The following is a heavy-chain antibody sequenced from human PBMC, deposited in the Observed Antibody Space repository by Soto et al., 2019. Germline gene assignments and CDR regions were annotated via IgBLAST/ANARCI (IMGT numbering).Heavy chain of an antibody. J-gene: IGHJ4*02. Sequence: QVQLVESGGGLVKPGRSLRLSCAASGFTFSDYYMTWIRQAPGKGLEWVSYISSSSTYTNYADSVTGRFTISRDNAKNSLYLHMNSLRAEDTAVYYCATGENSYGHHYDYWGQGTLVTVSS. D-gene: IGHD5-18*01. CDR2: ISSSSTYT. CDR3: ATGENSYGHHYDY. V-gene: IGHV3-11*05. CDR1: GFTFSDYY.